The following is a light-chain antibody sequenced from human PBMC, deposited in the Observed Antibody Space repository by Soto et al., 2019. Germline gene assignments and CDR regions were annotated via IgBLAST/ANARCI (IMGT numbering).Light chain of an antibody. CDR1: QSVSSG. Sequence: EIVMTQPPATLSVSPGERATLSCRASQSVSSGLAWYQQNPGQAPRLLIYDASSLASGIPARFSGSGSGTEFTLTISSLQPDDFATYYCQQYNSYSWTFGQGTKVDIK. V-gene: IGKV3-15*01. J-gene: IGKJ1*01. CDR3: QQYNSYSWT. CDR2: DAS.